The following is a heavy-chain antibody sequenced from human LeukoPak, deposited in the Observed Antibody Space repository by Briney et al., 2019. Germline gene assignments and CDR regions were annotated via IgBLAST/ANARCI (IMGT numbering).Heavy chain of an antibody. CDR1: GFTFSDYY. Sequence: GGSLRLSCAASGFTFSDYYMSWIRQAPGKGLEWVSAISGSGGSTYYADSVKGRFTISRDNSKNTLYLQMNSLRAEDTAVYYCAKDRPGIAAAGTSYWGQGTLVTVSS. CDR3: AKDRPGIAAAGTSY. J-gene: IGHJ4*02. CDR2: ISGSGGST. D-gene: IGHD6-13*01. V-gene: IGHV3-23*01.